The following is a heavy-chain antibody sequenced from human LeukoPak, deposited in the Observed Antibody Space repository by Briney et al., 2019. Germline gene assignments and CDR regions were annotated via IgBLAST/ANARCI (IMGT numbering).Heavy chain of an antibody. Sequence: SETLSLTCAVYGGSFSGYYWSWIRQPAGKGLEWIGRIYTSGSTNYNPSLKSRVTMSVDTSKNQFSLKLSSVTAADTAVYYCARDSVIVATMDYYYYMDVWGKGTTVTISS. J-gene: IGHJ6*03. CDR2: IYTSGST. V-gene: IGHV4-4*07. D-gene: IGHD5-12*01. CDR3: ARDSVIVATMDYYYYMDV. CDR1: GGSFSGYY.